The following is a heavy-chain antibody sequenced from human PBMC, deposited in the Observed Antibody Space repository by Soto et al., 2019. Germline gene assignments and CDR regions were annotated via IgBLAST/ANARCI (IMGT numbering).Heavy chain of an antibody. CDR3: ARDTRIVGAPLLDYGMDV. J-gene: IGHJ6*02. D-gene: IGHD1-26*01. CDR2: IYYSGST. CDR1: GGSISSGGYY. Sequence: SETLSLTCTVSGGSISSGGYYWSWIRQHPGKGLEWIGYIYYSGSTYYNPSLKSRVTISVDTSKNQLSLKLSSVTAADTAVYYCARDTRIVGAPLLDYGMDVWGQGTTVTVSS. V-gene: IGHV4-31*03.